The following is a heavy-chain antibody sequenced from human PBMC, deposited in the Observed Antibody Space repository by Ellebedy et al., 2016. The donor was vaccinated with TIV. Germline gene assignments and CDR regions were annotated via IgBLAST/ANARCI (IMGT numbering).Heavy chain of an antibody. Sequence: AASVKVSCKASGYTFTDYFVHWVRQAPGQGLEWMGWINPNNSGAIYAQKFQGRVTVTRDTSINTAYMEMSRLRSDDTVVYYCTRGGRITLFGVVIDWGQGTLVTVSS. V-gene: IGHV1-2*02. D-gene: IGHD3-3*01. CDR1: GYTFTDYF. J-gene: IGHJ4*02. CDR2: INPNNSGA. CDR3: TRGGRITLFGVVID.